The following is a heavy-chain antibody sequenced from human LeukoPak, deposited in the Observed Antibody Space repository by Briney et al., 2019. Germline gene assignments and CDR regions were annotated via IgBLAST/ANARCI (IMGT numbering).Heavy chain of an antibody. CDR3: VRHHRQWLPPNWFDP. J-gene: IGHJ5*02. Sequence: PSETLSLTCTVSGGSTSSSSYYWGWIRQPPGKGLEWIGSIYYSGNTYYNPSLKSRVTISVGTSKNQFSLKLSSVTAADTAVYYCVRHHRQWLPPNWFDPWGQGTLVTVSS. D-gene: IGHD6-19*01. CDR1: GGSTSSSSYY. CDR2: IYYSGNT. V-gene: IGHV4-39*01.